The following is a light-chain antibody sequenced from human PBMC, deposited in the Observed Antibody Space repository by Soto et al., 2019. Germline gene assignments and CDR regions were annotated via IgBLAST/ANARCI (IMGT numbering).Light chain of an antibody. J-gene: IGLJ1*01. CDR2: EVS. Sequence: QSALTQPASVSGSPGQSITISCTGTSSDVGGYKFVSWYQQHPGKAPKLMIYEVSNRPSGVSSRFSGSKSGNTVSLTISGLQAEDEADYYCGSYTGSIYVFGPGTKLTVL. CDR1: SSDVGGYKF. CDR3: GSYTGSIYV. V-gene: IGLV2-14*01.